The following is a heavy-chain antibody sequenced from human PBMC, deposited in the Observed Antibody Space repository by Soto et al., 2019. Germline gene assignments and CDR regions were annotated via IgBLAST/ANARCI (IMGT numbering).Heavy chain of an antibody. Sequence: SETLSLTCAVYGGSVSGYYWSWVRQPPGKGLEWIGEIYHSGSTNYNPSLKSRVTISVDKSKNQFSLKLSSVTAADTAVYYCARVSGSYYYGMDVWGQGITVTVSS. CDR3: ARVSGSYYYGMDV. V-gene: IGHV4-34*01. CDR2: IYHSGST. D-gene: IGHD1-26*01. CDR1: GGSVSGYY. J-gene: IGHJ6*02.